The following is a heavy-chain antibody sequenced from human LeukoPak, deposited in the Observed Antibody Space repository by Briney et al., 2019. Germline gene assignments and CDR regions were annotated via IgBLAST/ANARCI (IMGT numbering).Heavy chain of an antibody. CDR3: ARAPPPYSYGYSSPDY. D-gene: IGHD5-18*01. CDR1: DGSISSSSYY. CDR2: IYTSGST. V-gene: IGHV4-61*02. Sequence: SETLSLTCTVSDGSISSSSYYWSWIRQPAGKGLEWIGRIYTSGSTNYNPSLKSRVTISVDTSKNQFSLKLSSVTAADTAVYYCARAPPPYSYGYSSPDYWGQGTLVTVSS. J-gene: IGHJ4*02.